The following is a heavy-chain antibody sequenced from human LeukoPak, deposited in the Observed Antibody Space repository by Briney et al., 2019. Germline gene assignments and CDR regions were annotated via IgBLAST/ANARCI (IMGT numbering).Heavy chain of an antibody. Sequence: NPSETLSLTCAVSGGSIKSSSYYWACVRPPPGKGLGWMGTIYYNGATQYNPVLWGRLTLGIDTSNEQCSLKVTSVTAADTAFYYCAAEGLTVGAKGYWGEGTLVTVSS. CDR2: IYYNGAT. V-gene: IGHV4-39*07. D-gene: IGHD1-26*01. J-gene: IGHJ4*02. CDR1: GGSIKSSSYY. CDR3: AAEGLTVGAKGY.